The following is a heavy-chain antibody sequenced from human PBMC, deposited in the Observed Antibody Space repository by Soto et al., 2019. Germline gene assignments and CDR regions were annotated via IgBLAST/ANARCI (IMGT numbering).Heavy chain of an antibody. CDR3: ARSLARTYYYYFMDV. J-gene: IGHJ6*03. CDR2: ISGDGTTA. Sequence: ELQLVESGGGLVQPGGSLRLSCAASGFTFSNFWIHWVRQAPGKGRVWVSGISGDGTTATYADSVKGRFTTSRDNAKNTLDLQMNSLRAEDTAVYYCARSLARTYYYYFMDVWGKGTTVTVSS. V-gene: IGHV3-74*03. CDR1: GFTFSNFW.